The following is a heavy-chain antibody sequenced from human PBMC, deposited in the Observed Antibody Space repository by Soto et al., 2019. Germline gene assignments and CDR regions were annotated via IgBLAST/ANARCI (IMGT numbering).Heavy chain of an antibody. CDR1: GYTFTSYA. Sequence: ASVKVSCKASGYTFTSYAMHWVRQAPGQRLEWMGWINAGNGNTKYSQKFQGRVTITRDTSASTAYMELSSLRSEDTAVYYCARDPYSSSIAALSWFDPWGQGTLVTVSS. D-gene: IGHD6-6*01. CDR3: ARDPYSSSIAALSWFDP. CDR2: INAGNGNT. J-gene: IGHJ5*02. V-gene: IGHV1-3*01.